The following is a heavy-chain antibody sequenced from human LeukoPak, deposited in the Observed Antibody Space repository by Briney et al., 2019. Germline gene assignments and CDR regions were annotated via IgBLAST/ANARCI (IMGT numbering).Heavy chain of an antibody. CDR3: ARDKVAATLALDY. D-gene: IGHD2-15*01. CDR1: GFTFSSYG. CDR2: IWYDGSNK. J-gene: IGHJ4*02. Sequence: GGSLRLSCAASGFTFSSYGMHWVRQAPGKGLEWVAVIWYDGSNKYYADSVKGRFTISRDNSKNTLYLQMNSLRAEDTAVYYCARDKVAATLALDYWGQGTLVTVSS. V-gene: IGHV3-33*01.